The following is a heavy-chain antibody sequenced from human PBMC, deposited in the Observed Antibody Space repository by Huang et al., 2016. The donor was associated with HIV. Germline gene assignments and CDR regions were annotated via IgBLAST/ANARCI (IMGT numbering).Heavy chain of an antibody. V-gene: IGHV4-59*01. J-gene: IGHJ3*02. CDR2: IYYSGST. Sequence: QVQLQESGPGLVKPSETLSLTCTVSGGSISSYYWSWIRQPPGKGLECFGYIYYSGSTNYNPSLKSRVTRSVDTSKNQCSLKLRSVTAADTAVYYCARGPSPGLQEAFDIWGQGTMVTVSS. CDR3: ARGPSPGLQEAFDI. D-gene: IGHD5-12*01. CDR1: GGSISSYY.